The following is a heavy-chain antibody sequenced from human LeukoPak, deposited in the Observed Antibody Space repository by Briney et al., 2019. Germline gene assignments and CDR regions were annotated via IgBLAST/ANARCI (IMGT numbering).Heavy chain of an antibody. V-gene: IGHV3-64D*06. Sequence: GGSLRLSCSASGFTFSSYAMHWVRQAPGEGLKYVSAISSNGGSTYYADSVKGRFTISRDNSKNTLYLQMSSLRAEDTAVYYCVKQDYWGQGTLVTVSS. CDR2: ISSNGGST. CDR3: VKQDY. CDR1: GFTFSSYA. J-gene: IGHJ4*02.